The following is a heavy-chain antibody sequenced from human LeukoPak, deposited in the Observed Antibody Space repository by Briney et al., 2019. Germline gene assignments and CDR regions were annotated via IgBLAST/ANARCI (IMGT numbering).Heavy chain of an antibody. CDR2: ISRSGGST. D-gene: IGHD6-13*01. CDR1: GFTFSNYA. Sequence: GGSLRLSCVASGFTFSNYAMSWVRQAPGKGLEWVSGISRSGGSTYYADSVKGRFTISRDNSKTTLSLQMNSLRAEDTAVYYCARDQSSSWSYYYYGMDVWGQGTTVTVSS. J-gene: IGHJ6*02. V-gene: IGHV3-23*01. CDR3: ARDQSSSWSYYYYGMDV.